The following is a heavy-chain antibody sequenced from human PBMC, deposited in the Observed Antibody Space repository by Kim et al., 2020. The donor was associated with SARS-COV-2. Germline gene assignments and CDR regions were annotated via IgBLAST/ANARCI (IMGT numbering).Heavy chain of an antibody. CDR1: GFTFSSYA. V-gene: IGHV3-30-3*01. CDR2: ISYDGSNK. D-gene: IGHD2-21*02. Sequence: GGSLRLSCAASGFTFSSYAMHWVRQAPGKGLEWVAVISYDGSNKYYADSVKGRFTISRDNSKNTLYLQMNSLRAEDTAVYYCARDRAVVTPGCLDYWGQGTLVTVSS. J-gene: IGHJ4*02. CDR3: ARDRAVVTPGCLDY.